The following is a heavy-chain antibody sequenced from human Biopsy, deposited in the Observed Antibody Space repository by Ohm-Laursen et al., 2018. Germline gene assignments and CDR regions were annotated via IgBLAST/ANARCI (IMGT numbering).Heavy chain of an antibody. CDR2: IYDRGSTA. CDR1: GDSVSSGSFH. D-gene: IGHD6-19*01. J-gene: IGHJ4*02. CDR3: ARGMRSSGWAYFDS. Sequence: SQTLSLTCTVSGDSVSSGSFHWTSIRQPPGQGLEYIGYIYDRGSTANYKPSLESRITMSVDMPKNQFYMKLSSVTAADTAIYYCARGMRSSGWAYFDSWGQGTLVTVSS. V-gene: IGHV4-61*01.